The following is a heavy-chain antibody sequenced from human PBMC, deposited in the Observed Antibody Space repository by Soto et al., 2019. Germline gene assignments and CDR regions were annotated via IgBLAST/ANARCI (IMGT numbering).Heavy chain of an antibody. D-gene: IGHD6-13*01. Sequence: LSITCTVSGDSIRSSYWSWVRQAPGRGLEWIGYVYHTGTTNSKPSLKSRVTISAGTSKNLFSLKLMSVTPADTAVYFCARDMSGGSSWYEFDSWGPGTPVTVS. CDR1: GDSIRSSY. J-gene: IGHJ4*02. V-gene: IGHV4-59*01. CDR2: VYHTGTT. CDR3: ARDMSGGSSWYEFDS.